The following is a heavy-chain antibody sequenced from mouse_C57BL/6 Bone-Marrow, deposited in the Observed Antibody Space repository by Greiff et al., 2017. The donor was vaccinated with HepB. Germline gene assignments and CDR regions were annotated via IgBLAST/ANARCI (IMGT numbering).Heavy chain of an antibody. J-gene: IGHJ4*01. CDR3: ARQKYALYAMDY. CDR1: GFTFSDYG. CDR2: ISNLAYSI. D-gene: IGHD5-1-1*01. V-gene: IGHV5-15*01. Sequence: DVQLVESGGGLVQPGGSLKLSCAASGFTFSDYGMAWVRQAPRKGPAWVAFISNLAYSIYYADTVTGRFTISRENAKNTLYLEMSSLRSEDTAMYYCARQKYALYAMDYWGQGTSVTVSS.